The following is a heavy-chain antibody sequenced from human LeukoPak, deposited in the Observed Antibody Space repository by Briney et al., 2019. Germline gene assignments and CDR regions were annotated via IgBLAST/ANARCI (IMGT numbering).Heavy chain of an antibody. D-gene: IGHD2-15*01. CDR2: ISAYNGNT. CDR1: GYTFTSYG. V-gene: IGHV1-18*01. J-gene: IGHJ1*01. Sequence: GASVKVSCKASGYTFTSYGISWVRQAPGQGLEWMGWISAYNGNTNYAQKLQGRVTMTRDTSISTAYMELSRLRSDDTAVYYCARMRYCSGGSCYWGYFQHWGQGTLVTVSS. CDR3: ARMRYCSGGSCYWGYFQH.